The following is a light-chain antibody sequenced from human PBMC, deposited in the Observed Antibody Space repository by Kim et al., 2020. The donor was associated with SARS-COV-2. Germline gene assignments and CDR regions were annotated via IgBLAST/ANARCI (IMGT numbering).Light chain of an antibody. CDR1: SLRTYY. Sequence: VPLGQTVRITSQGDSLRTYYAAWYQQRPGQAPPLVIYGENFRPSGIPDRFSVSRLGNTASLAITGAQAEDEADYYCISRDTNGNHVFGTGTKVTVL. J-gene: IGLJ1*01. CDR3: ISRDTNGNHV. CDR2: GEN. V-gene: IGLV3-19*01.